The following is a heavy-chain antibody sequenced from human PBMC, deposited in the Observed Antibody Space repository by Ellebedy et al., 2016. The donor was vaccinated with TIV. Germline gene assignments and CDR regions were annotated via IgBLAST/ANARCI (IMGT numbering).Heavy chain of an antibody. V-gene: IGHV4-39*01. J-gene: IGHJ4*02. CDR2: IYYSGST. CDR3: ASQSPWSGYYTTDGDKNYFDY. Sequence: MPSETLSLTCTVSGGSISSSSYYWGWIRQPPGKGLEWIGSIYYSGSTYYNPSLKSRVTISVDTSKNQFSLKLSSVTAADTAVYYCASQSPWSGYYTTDGDKNYFDYWGQGTLVTVSS. D-gene: IGHD3-3*01. CDR1: GGSISSSSYY.